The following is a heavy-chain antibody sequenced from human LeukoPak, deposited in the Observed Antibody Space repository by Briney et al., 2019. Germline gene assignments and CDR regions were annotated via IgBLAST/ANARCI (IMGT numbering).Heavy chain of an antibody. Sequence: SETLSLTCTVSFGSITSDYWTWIRQPPGKGLEWIGYIYYSGSANYNPSLKSRVTMSVDTSKNQFSLKLNSVTAADTAVYYCARGFQWFGESTFDSWGQGTLVTVSS. CDR1: FGSITSDY. CDR2: IYYSGSA. D-gene: IGHD3-10*01. J-gene: IGHJ4*02. V-gene: IGHV4-59*01. CDR3: ARGFQWFGESTFDS.